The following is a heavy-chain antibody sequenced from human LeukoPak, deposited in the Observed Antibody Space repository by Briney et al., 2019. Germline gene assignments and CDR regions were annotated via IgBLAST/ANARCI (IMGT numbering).Heavy chain of an antibody. CDR3: AREGTVVVIPVGNYYYYGMDV. CDR2: IYYSGST. J-gene: IGHJ6*02. V-gene: IGHV4-59*12. Sequence: SETLSLTCTVSVGSLSGYYWSWIRQPPGKGLEWIGYIYYSGSTNYNPSLKSGVTISVDTSKNQFSLKLSSVTAADTAVYYCAREGTVVVIPVGNYYYYGMDVWGQGTTVTVSS. CDR1: VGSLSGYY. D-gene: IGHD3-22*01.